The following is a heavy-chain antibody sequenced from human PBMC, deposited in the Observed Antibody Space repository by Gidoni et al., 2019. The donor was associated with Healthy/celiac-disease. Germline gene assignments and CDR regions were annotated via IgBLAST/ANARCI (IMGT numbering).Heavy chain of an antibody. J-gene: IGHJ6*02. CDR3: AKALEYSRIPNPHKKAAYYYYGMDV. Sequence: QVQLVESGGGVVQPGRALRLSWAASGGTFSSYGMHCVRQAPGKGREWVAVISDDGSNKYYADSVKGRFTISRDNSKHTLYLQMNSLRAEDTAVYYCAKALEYSRIPNPHKKAAYYYYGMDVWGQGTTVTVSS. CDR2: ISDDGSNK. D-gene: IGHD6-6*01. V-gene: IGHV3-30*18. CDR1: GGTFSSYG.